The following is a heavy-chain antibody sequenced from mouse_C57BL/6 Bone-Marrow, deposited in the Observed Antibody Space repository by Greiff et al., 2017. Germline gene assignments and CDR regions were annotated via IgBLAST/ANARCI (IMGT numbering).Heavy chain of an antibody. V-gene: IGHV1-26*01. CDR2: INPNNGGT. D-gene: IGHD5-5*01. Sequence: DVQLQESGPELVKPGASVKISCKASGYTFTDYYMNWVKQSHGKSLEWIGDINPNNGGTSYNQKFKGKATLTVDKSSSTAYMELRSLTSEDSAVYYCARMGFYLFDYWGQGTTLTVSS. CDR3: ARMGFYLFDY. CDR1: GYTFTDYY. J-gene: IGHJ2*01.